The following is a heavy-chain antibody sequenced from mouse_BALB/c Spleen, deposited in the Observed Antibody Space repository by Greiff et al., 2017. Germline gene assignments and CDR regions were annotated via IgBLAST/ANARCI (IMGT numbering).Heavy chain of an antibody. CDR2: ISSGGGST. CDR1: GFAFSSYD. D-gene: IGHD2-4*01. CDR3: ARQGYDYDLAWFAY. V-gene: IGHV5-12-1*01. Sequence: VQLKESGGGLVKPGGSLKLSCAASGFAFSSYDMSWVRQTPEKRLEWVAYISSGGGSTYYPDTVKGRFTISRDNAKNTLYLQMSSLKSEDTAMYYCARQGYDYDLAWFAYWGQGTLVTVSA. J-gene: IGHJ3*01.